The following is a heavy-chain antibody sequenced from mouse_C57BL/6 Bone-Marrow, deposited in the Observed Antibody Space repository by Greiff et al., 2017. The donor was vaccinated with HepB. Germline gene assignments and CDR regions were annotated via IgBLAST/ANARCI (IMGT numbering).Heavy chain of an antibody. CDR3: ARGESGAY. Sequence: VQLQQPGAELVMPGASVQLSCKASGYTFTSYWMHWVKQRPGQGLEWIGEIDPSDSYTNYNQKFKGKSTLTVDKSSSTAYMQLSSLTSEDSAVYYCARGESGAYWGQGTLVTVSA. V-gene: IGHV1-69*01. CDR1: GYTFTSYW. J-gene: IGHJ3*01. CDR2: IDPSDSYT.